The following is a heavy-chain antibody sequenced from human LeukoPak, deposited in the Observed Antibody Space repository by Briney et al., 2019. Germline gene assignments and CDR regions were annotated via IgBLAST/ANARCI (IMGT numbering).Heavy chain of an antibody. V-gene: IGHV3-23*01. CDR2: VSASGGTT. D-gene: IGHD3-9*01. Sequence: GGSLRLSCTASGFTFSSYAMSWVRQAPGKGLEWVSAVSASGGTTYYADSVKGRFTISRDNSKNSLYLQMNSLRAEDTAVYYCASRDDIPDYWGQGTLVTVSS. J-gene: IGHJ4*02. CDR3: ASRDDIPDY. CDR1: GFTFSSYA.